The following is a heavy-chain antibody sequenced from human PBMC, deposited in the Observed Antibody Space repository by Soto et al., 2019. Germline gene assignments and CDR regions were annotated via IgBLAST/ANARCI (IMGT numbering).Heavy chain of an antibody. CDR3: ARDHKDYDYIWGSYPTY. J-gene: IGHJ4*02. CDR2: IKQDGSEK. CDR1: GFTFSSYW. D-gene: IGHD3-16*02. Sequence: GSLRLSCAASGFTFSSYWMSWVRQAPGKGLEWVANIKQDGSEKYYVDSVKGRFTISRDNAKNSLYLQMNSLRAEDTAVYYCARDHKDYDYIWGSYPTYWGQGTLVTVSS. V-gene: IGHV3-7*01.